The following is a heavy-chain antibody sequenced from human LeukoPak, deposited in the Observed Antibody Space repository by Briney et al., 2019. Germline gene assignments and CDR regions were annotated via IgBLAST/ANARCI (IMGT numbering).Heavy chain of an antibody. CDR2: FDPEDGET. J-gene: IGHJ5*02. CDR3: AMTGYCSGGSCYGWFDP. D-gene: IGHD2-15*01. Sequence: RASVKVSCKVSGYTLTELSMHWVRQAPGKGLEWMGGFDPEDGETIYAQKFQGRVTMTEDTSTDTAYKELSSLRSEDTAVYYCAMTGYCSGGSCYGWFDPWGQGTLVTVSS. CDR1: GYTLTELS. V-gene: IGHV1-24*01.